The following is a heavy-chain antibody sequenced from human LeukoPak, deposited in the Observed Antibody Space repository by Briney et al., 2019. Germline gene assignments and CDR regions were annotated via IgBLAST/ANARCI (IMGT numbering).Heavy chain of an antibody. D-gene: IGHD4-23*01. Sequence: PSQTLSLTCTVSGGPISSGSYYWSWIRQPAGKGLEWIGRIYTSGSTNYNPSLKSRVTISVDTSKNQFSLKLSSVTAADTAVYYCARGNSRPYYFDYWGQGTLVTVSS. CDR1: GGPISSGSYY. V-gene: IGHV4-61*02. CDR3: ARGNSRPYYFDY. J-gene: IGHJ4*02. CDR2: IYTSGST.